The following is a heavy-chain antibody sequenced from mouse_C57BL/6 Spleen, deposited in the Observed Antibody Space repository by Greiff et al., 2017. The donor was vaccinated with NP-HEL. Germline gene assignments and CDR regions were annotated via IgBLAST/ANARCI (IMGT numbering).Heavy chain of an antibody. Sequence: EVKLQESGPGLVKPSQTVFLTCTVTGISITTGNYRWSWIRQFPGNKLEWIGYIYYSGTITYNPSLTSRTTITRDTPKNQFFLEMNSLTAEDTATYYCARDSGLTGIWYFDVWGTGTTVTVSS. CDR2: IYYSGTI. J-gene: IGHJ1*03. D-gene: IGHD4-1*01. CDR1: GISITTGNYR. CDR3: ARDSGLTGIWYFDV. V-gene: IGHV3-5*01.